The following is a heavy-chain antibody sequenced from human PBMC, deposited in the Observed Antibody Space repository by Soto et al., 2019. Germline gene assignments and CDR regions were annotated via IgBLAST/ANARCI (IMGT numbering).Heavy chain of an antibody. V-gene: IGHV1-69*12. J-gene: IGHJ4*02. CDR1: GGTFNNYT. D-gene: IGHD4-17*01. CDR2: IIPIFGTT. CDR3: ATTHSFHDYGDERFDY. Sequence: QVHLVQSGAEVKKPGSSVKVSCKAFGGTFNNYTFNWVRQAPGQGLEWMGGIIPIFGTTYCAQKFQGRVKITADESTSTAYLDLSSLKSEDTAVYYCATTHSFHDYGDERFDYWGQGTLVTVSS.